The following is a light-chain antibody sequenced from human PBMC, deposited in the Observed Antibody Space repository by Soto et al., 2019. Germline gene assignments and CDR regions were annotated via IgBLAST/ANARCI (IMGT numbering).Light chain of an antibody. CDR2: EGT. CDR1: SSDVVNDLL. CDR3: CSYAGTSRA. V-gene: IGLV2-23*01. Sequence: QSALTQPASVSGSPGQSITISCTGTSSDVVNDLLVSWYQQQPGKAPKLMIYEGTKRPAGVSNRFSGSKSGNTASLTISGLPAEDGADYYCCSYAGTSRAFGGGTKVTVL. J-gene: IGLJ3*02.